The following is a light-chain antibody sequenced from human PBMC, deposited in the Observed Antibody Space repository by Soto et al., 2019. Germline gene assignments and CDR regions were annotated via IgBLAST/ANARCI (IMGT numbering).Light chain of an antibody. Sequence: ELVLTQSPATLSLSPGERATLSCRASQSISTHLAWYQQKPGQAPRLLITDSSKRATGIPARFSGSGSGTDFTLIISSLEPEDFALYYCSRLAFGVGTKVEIK. CDR3: SRLA. J-gene: IGKJ4*01. CDR1: QSISTH. CDR2: DSS. V-gene: IGKV3-11*01.